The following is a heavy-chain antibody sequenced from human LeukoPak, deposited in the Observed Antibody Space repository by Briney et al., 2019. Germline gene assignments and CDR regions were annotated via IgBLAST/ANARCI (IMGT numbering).Heavy chain of an antibody. V-gene: IGHV4-59*01. CDR3: AREGAIGYGDYVTDY. CDR2: IYYSGST. Sequence: SETLSLTCTVSGGSISNYYWSWIRQPPGKGLEWIGYIYYSGSTNYNPSLKSRVTISVDTSKNQFSLKLSSVTAADTAVYYCAREGAIGYGDYVTDYWGQGTLVTVSS. J-gene: IGHJ4*02. CDR1: GGSISNYY. D-gene: IGHD4-17*01.